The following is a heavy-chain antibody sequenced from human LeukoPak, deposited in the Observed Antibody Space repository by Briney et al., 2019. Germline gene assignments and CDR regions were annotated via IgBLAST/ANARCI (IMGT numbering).Heavy chain of an antibody. D-gene: IGHD3-10*01. J-gene: IGHJ4*02. CDR2: ISGSGADT. CDR3: AKQLDSGNYYPTGDDY. CDR1: GFTLSSYA. Sequence: GGSLRPSCAASGFTLSSYATTWVRQAPGKGLEWVSAISGSGADTYYADSVKGRFTISRDTSKNTVYLQMNSLRDEDTAVYYCAKQLDSGNYYPTGDDYWGQGTLVTVSS. V-gene: IGHV3-23*01.